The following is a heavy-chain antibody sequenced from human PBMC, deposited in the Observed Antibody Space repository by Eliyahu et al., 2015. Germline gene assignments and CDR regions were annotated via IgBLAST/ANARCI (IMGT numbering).Heavy chain of an antibody. D-gene: IGHD6-19*01. CDR2: IYTSGST. V-gene: IGHV4-4*09. J-gene: IGHJ4*02. CDR3: ARHSSGWYYFDY. Sequence: QVQLQESGPGLVKPSETLSLTCTVSGGSISSYYWSWIRQPPGKGLEWIGYIYTSGSTNYNPPLKSRVTISVDTSKNQFSLKLSSVTAADTAVYYCARHSSGWYYFDYWGQGTLVTVSS. CDR1: GGSISSYY.